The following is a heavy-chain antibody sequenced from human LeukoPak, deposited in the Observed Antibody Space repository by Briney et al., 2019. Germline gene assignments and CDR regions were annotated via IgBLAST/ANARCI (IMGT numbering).Heavy chain of an antibody. CDR3: AKGGVVPAAMGDYYYGMDV. V-gene: IGHV3-23*01. CDR2: ISGSGGST. Sequence: GGSLRLSCAASGFTFSSYAMSGVRQAPGEGLEWVSAISGSGGSTYYADSVKGRFTISRDNSKNTLYLQMNSLRAEDTAVYYCAKGGVVPAAMGDYYYGMDVWGQGTTVTVSS. D-gene: IGHD2-2*01. J-gene: IGHJ6*02. CDR1: GFTFSSYA.